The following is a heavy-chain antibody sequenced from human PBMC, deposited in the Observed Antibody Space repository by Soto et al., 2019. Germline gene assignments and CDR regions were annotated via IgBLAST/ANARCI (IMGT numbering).Heavy chain of an antibody. CDR1: GGSISSVSYY. J-gene: IGHJ6*02. Sequence: SETLSLTCTVSGGSISSVSYYWGWIRQPPGKGLEWIGSIHYSGSTYYNPSLKSRVTISVDTSKNQFSLQLTSVTAADTAVYYCVRQEPSVLRYFEAYGMDVWGPGTTVTVSS. V-gene: IGHV4-39*01. CDR2: IHYSGST. CDR3: VRQEPSVLRYFEAYGMDV. D-gene: IGHD3-9*01.